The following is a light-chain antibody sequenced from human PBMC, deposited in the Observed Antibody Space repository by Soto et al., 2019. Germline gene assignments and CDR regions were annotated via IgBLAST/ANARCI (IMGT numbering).Light chain of an antibody. CDR1: SGDVGGYNY. Sequence: QSALTQPASVSGSPGQSIAISCTGTSGDVGGYNYVSWYQQHPGRAPKLMIYDVSNRPSGVSNRFSGSKSGNTASLTISGLQTEDEADYYCSSYAGNSTWVFGTGTKVTVL. CDR2: DVS. J-gene: IGLJ1*01. V-gene: IGLV2-14*03. CDR3: SSYAGNSTWV.